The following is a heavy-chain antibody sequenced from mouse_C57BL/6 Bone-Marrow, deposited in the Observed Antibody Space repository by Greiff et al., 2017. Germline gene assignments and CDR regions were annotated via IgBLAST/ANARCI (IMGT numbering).Heavy chain of an antibody. CDR2: INPNNGGT. D-gene: IGHD1-1*01. Sequence: EVQLQQSVAELVRPGASVKLSCTASGFNIKNTYMHWVKQSHGKSLEWIGDINPNNGGTSYNQKFKGKATLTVDKSSSTAYMELRSLTSEDSAVYYCAREEGPFITTVGFDYWGQGTTLTVSS. CDR1: GFNIKNTY. J-gene: IGHJ2*01. CDR3: AREEGPFITTVGFDY. V-gene: IGHV1-26*01.